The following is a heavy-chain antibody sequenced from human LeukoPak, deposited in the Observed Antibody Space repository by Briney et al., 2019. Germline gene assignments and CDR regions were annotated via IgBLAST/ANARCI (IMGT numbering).Heavy chain of an antibody. Sequence: SVKVSCKASRRAFSSHAISWVRQAPGQGLEGLGRIIPILGIANYGQKFEGSVTITEDQSTSTAYMELSSRRTEDTAVYYCARVQSGQQLAGGYYFDYWGQGTLVNVSS. CDR2: IIPILGIA. CDR1: RRAFSSHA. V-gene: IGHV1-69*04. J-gene: IGHJ4*02. CDR3: ARVQSGQQLAGGYYFDY. D-gene: IGHD6-13*01.